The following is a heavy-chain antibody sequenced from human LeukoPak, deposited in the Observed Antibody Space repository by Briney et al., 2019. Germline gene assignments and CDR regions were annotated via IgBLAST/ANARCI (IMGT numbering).Heavy chain of an antibody. V-gene: IGHV4-61*02. CDR3: ARGQEVVAENYFDY. CDR2: IYPSGTT. Sequence: SQTLSLTCTVSGGSISSGSYYWSWIRQPAGKGLEWIGRIYPSGTTNYNPSLKSRVTISVDTSKNQFSLKLRSVTAADTAVYYCARGQEVVAENYFDYWGQGTLVTVSS. J-gene: IGHJ4*02. CDR1: GGSISSGSYY. D-gene: IGHD5-12*01.